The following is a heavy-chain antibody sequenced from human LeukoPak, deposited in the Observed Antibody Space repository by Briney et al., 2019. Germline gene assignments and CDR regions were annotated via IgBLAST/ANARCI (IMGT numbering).Heavy chain of an antibody. CDR1: GYTLTELS. CDR3: ATIKWVDYGLDY. V-gene: IGHV1-24*01. CDR2: FDPEDGET. D-gene: IGHD4-17*01. Sequence: ASVKVYCKVSGYTLTELSMHWVRQAPGKGLEWMGGFDPEDGETIYAQKFQGRVTMTEDTSTDTAYMELSSLRSEDTAVYYCATIKWVDYGLDYWGQGTLVTVSS. J-gene: IGHJ4*02.